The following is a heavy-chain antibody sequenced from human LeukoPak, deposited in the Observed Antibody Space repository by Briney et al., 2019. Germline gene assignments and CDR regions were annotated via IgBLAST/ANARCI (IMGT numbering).Heavy chain of an antibody. CDR3: ARTTVTTFRYFYYYYGMDV. Sequence: KPGGSLRLSCAASGFTFSDYYMSWIRQAPGKGLEWVSYISSSGSTIYYADSVKGRFTISRDNAENSLYLQMNSLRAEDTAVYYCARTTVTTFRYFYYYYGMDVWGQGTTVTVSS. V-gene: IGHV3-11*01. CDR1: GFTFSDYY. CDR2: ISSSGSTI. J-gene: IGHJ6*02. D-gene: IGHD4-17*01.